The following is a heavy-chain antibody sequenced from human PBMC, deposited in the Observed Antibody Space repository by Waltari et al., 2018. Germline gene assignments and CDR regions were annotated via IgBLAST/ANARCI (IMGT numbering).Heavy chain of an antibody. CDR3: AKDPRYCSGGSCYSGLWYFDY. V-gene: IGHV3-30*02. J-gene: IGHJ4*02. CDR1: GFTFSSYG. CDR2: IRYDGSNK. Sequence: QVQLVESGGGVVQPGGSLRLSCAASGFTFSSYGMHWVRQAPGKGLEWVAFIRYDGSNKYYADSVKGRFTISRDNSKNTLYLQMNSLRAEDTAVYYCAKDPRYCSGGSCYSGLWYFDYWGQGTLVTVSS. D-gene: IGHD2-15*01.